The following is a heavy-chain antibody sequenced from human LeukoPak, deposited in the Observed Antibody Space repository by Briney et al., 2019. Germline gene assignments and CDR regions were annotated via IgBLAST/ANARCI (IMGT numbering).Heavy chain of an antibody. D-gene: IGHD3-10*01. Sequence: SETLSLTCTVCGGSISSSSYYWGWIRQPPGKGLEWIGSIYYSGSTYYNPSLKSRVTISVDTSKNQFSLKLSSVTAADTAVYYCARDRDPLGVFDYWGQGTLVTVSS. CDR3: ARDRDPLGVFDY. V-gene: IGHV4-39*07. J-gene: IGHJ4*02. CDR1: GGSISSSSYY. CDR2: IYYSGST.